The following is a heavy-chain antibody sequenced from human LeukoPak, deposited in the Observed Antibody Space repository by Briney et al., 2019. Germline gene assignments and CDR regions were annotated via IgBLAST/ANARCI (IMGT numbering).Heavy chain of an antibody. J-gene: IGHJ5*02. Sequence: SETLSLTCAVYGGSFSGYYWTWIRQPPGKGLEWIGEINHSGSTNYNPSLKSRVTISEDTSKNQFSLKLSSVTAADTAVYYCARYGDTRFAPWGQGTLVTVSS. CDR1: GGSFSGYY. D-gene: IGHD4-17*01. CDR2: INHSGST. V-gene: IGHV4-34*01. CDR3: ARYGDTRFAP.